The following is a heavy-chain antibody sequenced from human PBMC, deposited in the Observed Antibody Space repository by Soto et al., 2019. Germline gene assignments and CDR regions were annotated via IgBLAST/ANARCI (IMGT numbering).Heavy chain of an antibody. CDR1: GFTFSSYT. V-gene: IGHV3-21*01. D-gene: IGHD2-8*02. J-gene: IGHJ4*02. Sequence: PGGSLRLSCAASGFTFSSYTLNWVRQAPGKGLEWVSSISSRSTYIYYADSVRGRFTISRDNAKSSLYLQMNSLRAEDTAVYYCARKGDLSTATLTKAHFEYWGQGTLVTVSS. CDR2: ISSRSTYI. CDR3: ARKGDLSTATLTKAHFEY.